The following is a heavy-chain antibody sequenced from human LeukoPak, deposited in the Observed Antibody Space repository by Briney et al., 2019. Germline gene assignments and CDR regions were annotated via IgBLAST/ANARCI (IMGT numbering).Heavy chain of an antibody. D-gene: IGHD3-22*01. J-gene: IGHJ4*02. CDR3: ARDGSAGGNSGYFNY. CDR1: GFTVSSNY. V-gene: IGHV3-53*01. CDR2: IYSGGDT. Sequence: PGGSLRLSCAASGFTVSSNYMSWVRQAPGKGLEWVSIIYSGGDTYYADSVKGRFTISRDNSKNTLYLQMNSLRAEDTAVYYCARDGSAGGNSGYFNYWGQGTLVTVSS.